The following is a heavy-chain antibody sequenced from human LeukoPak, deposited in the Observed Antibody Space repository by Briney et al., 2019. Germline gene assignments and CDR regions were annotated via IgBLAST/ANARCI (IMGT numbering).Heavy chain of an antibody. CDR2: IYNDGAT. CDR3: ARDRRGDYRPAYFDY. D-gene: IGHD4-11*01. V-gene: IGHV3-66*01. CDR1: GFTVSSNY. J-gene: IGHJ4*02. Sequence: GGSLRLSCAASGFTVSSNYMTWVRQAPGKGLEWVSVIYNDGATYYADSVKGRFTISRDNSKNTLYLQMNSLRAEDTAVYYCARDRRGDYRPAYFDYWGQGTLVTVSS.